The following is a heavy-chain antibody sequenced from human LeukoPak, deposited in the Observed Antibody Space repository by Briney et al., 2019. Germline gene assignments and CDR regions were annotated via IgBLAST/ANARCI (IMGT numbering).Heavy chain of an antibody. V-gene: IGHV3-20*04. CDR2: INWNGGST. Sequence: GGSLRLSCAASGFTFDDYGMSWVRQAPGKGLEWVSGINWNGGSTGYADSVKARFTISRDNAKNSLYLQMNSLRAEDTAVYYCAKDRGPKIAVAGFDYWGQGTLVTVSS. J-gene: IGHJ4*02. CDR3: AKDRGPKIAVAGFDY. CDR1: GFTFDDYG. D-gene: IGHD6-19*01.